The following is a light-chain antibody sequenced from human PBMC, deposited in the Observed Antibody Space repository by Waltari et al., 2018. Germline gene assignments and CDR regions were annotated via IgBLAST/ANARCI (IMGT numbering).Light chain of an antibody. CDR2: EFS. J-gene: IGLJ1*01. Sequence: QSALTQPPSASGSPGQSVTISCTGTSSDIGLNNYVSWYQQHPGKAPKLIIYEFSNRPSGVPVRCSGSMSGNTASLPVSGLQPEDESDYYCTSNAGTTGVFGSGTKVTVL. CDR1: SSDIGLNNY. V-gene: IGLV2-8*01. CDR3: TSNAGTTGV.